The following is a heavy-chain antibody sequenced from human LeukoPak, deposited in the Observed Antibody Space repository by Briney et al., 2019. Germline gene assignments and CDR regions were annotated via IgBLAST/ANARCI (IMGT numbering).Heavy chain of an antibody. V-gene: IGHV4-34*01. J-gene: IGHJ4*02. CDR3: ARHRAVLLWFGELLNGGYFDY. Sequence: PSETLSLTCAVYGGSFSGYYWSWIRQPPGKGLEWIGEINHSGSTNYNPSLKSRVTISVDTSKNQFSLKLSSVTAADTAVYYCARHRAVLLWFGELLNGGYFDYWGQGTLVTVSS. CDR2: INHSGST. CDR1: GGSFSGYY. D-gene: IGHD3-10*01.